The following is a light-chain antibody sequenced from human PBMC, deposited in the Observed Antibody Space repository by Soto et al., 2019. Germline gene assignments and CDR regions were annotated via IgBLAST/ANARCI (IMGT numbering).Light chain of an antibody. CDR3: QQTYSTPLT. CDR2: AAS. Sequence: DIQMTQSPSALSASVGDRVTITCRASQSISNYVSWYQHKPGKAPKLLIYAASSLQSGVPSRFSGRGSGTDFTHTISSLQPEDFATYFCQQTYSTPLTFGGGTKV. CDR1: QSISNY. J-gene: IGKJ4*01. V-gene: IGKV1-39*01.